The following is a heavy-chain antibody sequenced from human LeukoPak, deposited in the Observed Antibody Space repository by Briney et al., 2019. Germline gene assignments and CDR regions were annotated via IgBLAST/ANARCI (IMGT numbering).Heavy chain of an antibody. V-gene: IGHV4-34*01. D-gene: IGHD3-16*01. CDR2: INHSGST. J-gene: IGHJ6*03. CDR1: GGSFSGHY. CDR3: ARVKDPGGYYYYYYMDI. Sequence: PSEMLSLTCAVYGGSFSGHYWTWIRQPPGKGLEWIGEINHSGSTNYNPSLKSRVTISVDTSKNQFSLKVSSVTAADTAVYYCARVKDPGGYYYYYYMDIWGKGNTVTVSS.